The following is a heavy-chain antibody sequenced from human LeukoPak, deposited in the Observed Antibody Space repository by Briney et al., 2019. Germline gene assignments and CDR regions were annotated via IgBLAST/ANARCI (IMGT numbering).Heavy chain of an antibody. Sequence: PGGSLRLSCAASGFTFSSYAMHWVRQAPGKGLEWVAAISYDGRNKYYADSVKGRFTISRDNSKNTLYLQMNRLRAEDTAVYYCTQVYCSSTSCYHFDYWGQGTLVTVSS. V-gene: IGHV3-30*04. D-gene: IGHD2-2*01. CDR3: TQVYCSSTSCYHFDY. CDR2: ISYDGRNK. J-gene: IGHJ4*02. CDR1: GFTFSSYA.